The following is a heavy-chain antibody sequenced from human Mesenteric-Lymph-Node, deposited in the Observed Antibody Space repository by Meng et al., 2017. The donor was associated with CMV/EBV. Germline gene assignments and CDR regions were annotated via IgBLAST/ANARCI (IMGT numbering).Heavy chain of an antibody. V-gene: IGHV2-5*02. CDR3: AHNNYGDYTAYYFDY. CDR1: GFSLSTSGVG. D-gene: IGHD4-17*01. J-gene: IGHJ4*02. Sequence: GFSLSTSGVGVGWSRQPPGKALEWLALIYWDDDKRYSPSLKSRLTITKDTSKNQVVLTMTNMDPVDTATYYCAHNNYGDYTAYYFDYWGQGTLVTVSS. CDR2: IYWDDDK.